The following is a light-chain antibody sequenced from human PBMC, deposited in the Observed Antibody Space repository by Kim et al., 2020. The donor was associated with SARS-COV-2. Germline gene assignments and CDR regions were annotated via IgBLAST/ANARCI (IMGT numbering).Light chain of an antibody. J-gene: IGKJ2*01. CDR3: QKCNSAPHT. Sequence: SASVGNRVTITCRASQDISNYLAWYQQKPGKVPKLLIYTASTLQSGVPSRFSGSGSGTDFALTISSLQPEDVATYYCQKCNSAPHTFGQGTKLEI. CDR1: QDISNY. CDR2: TAS. V-gene: IGKV1-27*01.